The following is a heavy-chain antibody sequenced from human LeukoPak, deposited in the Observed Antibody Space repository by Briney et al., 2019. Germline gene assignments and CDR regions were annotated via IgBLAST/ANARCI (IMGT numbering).Heavy chain of an antibody. V-gene: IGHV1-46*01. J-gene: IGHJ2*01. CDR1: GYTFTSNY. CDR3: ARDYGGNLVGFDL. CDR2: ISPSGGST. Sequence: ASVKVSFKAFGYTFTSNYMHWVRQAPGQGPEWMGVISPSGGSTTYAQKFQGRVTLTRDMSTSTVYMELSSLRSEDTAVYYCARDYGGNLVGFDLWGRGTLVTVSS. D-gene: IGHD4-23*01.